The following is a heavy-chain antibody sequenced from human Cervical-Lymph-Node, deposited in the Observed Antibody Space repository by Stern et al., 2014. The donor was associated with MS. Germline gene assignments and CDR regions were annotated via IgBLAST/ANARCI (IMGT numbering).Heavy chain of an antibody. J-gene: IGHJ6*02. Sequence: QLQLQESGPGLVKPSETLSLTCTVSGGSISSYYWSWIRQPPGKGLEWIGYIYYSGSTNYNPSLKSRVTISVDTSKNQFSLKLSSVTAADTAVYYCARDRYYYYYGMDVWGQGTTVTVSS. CDR1: GGSISSYY. CDR3: ARDRYYYYYGMDV. V-gene: IGHV4-59*01. CDR2: IYYSGST.